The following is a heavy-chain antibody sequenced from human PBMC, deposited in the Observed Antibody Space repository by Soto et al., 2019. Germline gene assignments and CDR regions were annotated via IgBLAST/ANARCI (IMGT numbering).Heavy chain of an antibody. CDR1: GFTFDDYA. J-gene: IGHJ6*02. Sequence: PGGSLRLSCAASGFTFDDYAMHWVRQAPGKGLEWVSGISWNSGSIGYADSVKGRFTISRDNAKNSLYLQMNSLRAEDTALYYCAKAHWRTYYDFWSGYLDNYGMDVWGQGTTVTVSS. CDR2: ISWNSGSI. CDR3: AKAHWRTYYDFWSGYLDNYGMDV. D-gene: IGHD3-3*01. V-gene: IGHV3-9*01.